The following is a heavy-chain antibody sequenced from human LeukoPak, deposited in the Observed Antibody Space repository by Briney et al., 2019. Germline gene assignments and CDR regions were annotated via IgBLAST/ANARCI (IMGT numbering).Heavy chain of an antibody. CDR1: GGSISTYY. D-gene: IGHD2-21*01. Sequence: PSETLSLTCTVSGGSISTYYWSWIRQPPGKGLEWIGYIYYTGSTYYNPSLKSRVTISVDTSQNQFSLKLRYVAAADTAVYYCASSTSYGGTSDYWGQGTLVTVSS. CDR3: ASSTSYGGTSDY. J-gene: IGHJ4*02. CDR2: IYYTGST. V-gene: IGHV4-59*01.